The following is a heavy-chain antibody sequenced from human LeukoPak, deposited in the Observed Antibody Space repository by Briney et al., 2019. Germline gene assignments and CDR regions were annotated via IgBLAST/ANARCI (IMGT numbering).Heavy chain of an antibody. CDR2: IYYSGST. CDR1: GGSISSGDYY. Sequence: SSETLSLTCTVSGGSISSGDYYWSWIRQPPGKGLEWIGYIYYSGSTYYNPSLKSRVTISVDTSKNQFSLKLSSVTAADTAVYYCARSQGYSYGYPLDYWGQGTLVTVSS. V-gene: IGHV4-30-4*01. J-gene: IGHJ4*02. D-gene: IGHD5-18*01. CDR3: ARSQGYSYGYPLDY.